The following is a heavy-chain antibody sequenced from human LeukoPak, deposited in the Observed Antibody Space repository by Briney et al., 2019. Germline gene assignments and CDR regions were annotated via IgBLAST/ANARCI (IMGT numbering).Heavy chain of an antibody. Sequence: SETLSLTCTVSGGSISSYHWSWIRQPPGKGLEWIGYIYYSGSTNYNPSLKSRVTISVDTSKNQFSLKLSSVTAADTAVYYCARSSYHDSSGYYEESPDAFDIWGQGTMVTVSS. V-gene: IGHV4-59*01. CDR2: IYYSGST. CDR1: GGSISSYH. J-gene: IGHJ3*02. CDR3: ARSSYHDSSGYYEESPDAFDI. D-gene: IGHD3-22*01.